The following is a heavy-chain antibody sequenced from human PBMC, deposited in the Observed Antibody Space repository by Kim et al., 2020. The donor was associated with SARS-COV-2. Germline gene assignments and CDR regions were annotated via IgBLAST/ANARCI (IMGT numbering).Heavy chain of an antibody. CDR1: GGSFSGYY. J-gene: IGHJ5*02. CDR3: ARRAGGPTAPSGFDP. V-gene: IGHV4-34*01. Sequence: SETLSLTCAVYGGSFSGYYWSWIRQPPGKGLEWIGEINHSGSTNYNPSLKSRVTISVDTSKNQFSLKLSSVTAADTAVYYCARRAGGPTAPSGFDPWGQGTLVTVSS. CDR2: INHSGST. D-gene: IGHD3-16*01.